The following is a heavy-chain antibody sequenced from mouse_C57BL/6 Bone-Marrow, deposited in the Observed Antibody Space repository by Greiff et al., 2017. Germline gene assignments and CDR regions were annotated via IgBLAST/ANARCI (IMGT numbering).Heavy chain of an antibody. CDR2: IDPENGDT. CDR1: GFNIKDDY. Sequence: EVQLQQSGAELVRPGASVKLSCTASGFNIKDDYMHWVKQRPEQGLEWIGWIDPENGDTEYASKFQGKSTLTVDKSSSTAYMQLSSLTSEDSAVSYCARSEDGYSPWFAYWGQGTLVTVSA. J-gene: IGHJ3*01. D-gene: IGHD2-3*01. CDR3: ARSEDGYSPWFAY. V-gene: IGHV14-4*01.